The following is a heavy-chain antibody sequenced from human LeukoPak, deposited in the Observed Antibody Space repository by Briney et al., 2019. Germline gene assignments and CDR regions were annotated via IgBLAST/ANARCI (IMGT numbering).Heavy chain of an antibody. D-gene: IGHD1-26*01. V-gene: IGHV3-15*01. CDR2: IKSKIDGETT. CDR1: GLAFNGAW. CDR3: ITDPGAWEPI. Sequence: GGSLRLSCIASGLAFNGAWMSWVRQVPGKGLEWVGRIKSKIDGETTDYAGSVRGRFFISRDDSKNTLYLRMIGLETEDTGVYYCITDPGAWEPIWGQGTMVTVSS. J-gene: IGHJ3*02.